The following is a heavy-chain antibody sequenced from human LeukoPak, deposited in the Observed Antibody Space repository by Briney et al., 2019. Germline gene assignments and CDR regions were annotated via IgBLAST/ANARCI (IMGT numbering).Heavy chain of an antibody. Sequence: GGSLRLSCAASGFTVSSNYMSWVRQAPGRGLEWVSVIYSGGNTYYADSVKGRFTISRDNSKNTLYLQMNSLRAEDTAVYYCARVTVTTFSPTDYMDVWGKGTTVTISS. CDR2: IYSGGNT. CDR1: GFTVSSNY. D-gene: IGHD4-17*01. CDR3: ARVTVTTFSPTDYMDV. V-gene: IGHV3-66*01. J-gene: IGHJ6*03.